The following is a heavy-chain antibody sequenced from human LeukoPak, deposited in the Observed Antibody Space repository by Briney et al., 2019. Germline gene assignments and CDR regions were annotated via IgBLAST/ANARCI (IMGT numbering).Heavy chain of an antibody. CDR1: GFTFSNYG. J-gene: IGHJ6*03. V-gene: IGHV3-48*03. CDR3: AGSGSSTYYYYYMDV. Sequence: GGSLRLSCAGSGFTFSNYGMNWVRQAPGKGLEWFSYISSSGNTIYYADSVKGRFTVSRDNAKNSLYLQMNSLRAEDTAVYYCAGSGSSTYYYYYMDVWGKGTTVTVSS. D-gene: IGHD3-10*01. CDR2: ISSSGNTI.